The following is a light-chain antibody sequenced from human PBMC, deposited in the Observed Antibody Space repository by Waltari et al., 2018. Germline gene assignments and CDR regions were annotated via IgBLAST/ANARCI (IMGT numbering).Light chain of an antibody. CDR2: DVN. CDR3: CSYAGSYIFGV. Sequence: QSALTQPRSVSGSPGQSVTIPCTGTSSHVGGYNYVSWYHQHPGKAPKLMIHDVNKRPSWVPHRFSGSKSGNTASLTISGLQAEDEADYYCCSYAGSYIFGVFGGGTKLTVL. CDR1: SSHVGGYNY. V-gene: IGLV2-11*01. J-gene: IGLJ2*01.